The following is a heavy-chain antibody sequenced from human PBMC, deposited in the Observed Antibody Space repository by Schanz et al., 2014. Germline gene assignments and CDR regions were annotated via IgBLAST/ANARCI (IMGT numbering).Heavy chain of an antibody. D-gene: IGHD3-10*01. Sequence: VQLLESGGGLVQPGGSLRLSCAASGFTFSSYAMSWIRQAPGKGLEWVSYVSSSSSYTHYADSVKGRFTISRDNAKNSLYLQMNSLRAEDTAVYYCARPALWFGDNCFDPWGQGTLVTVSA. J-gene: IGHJ5*02. CDR3: ARPALWFGDNCFDP. CDR2: VSSSSSYT. CDR1: GFTFSSYA. V-gene: IGHV3-11*03.